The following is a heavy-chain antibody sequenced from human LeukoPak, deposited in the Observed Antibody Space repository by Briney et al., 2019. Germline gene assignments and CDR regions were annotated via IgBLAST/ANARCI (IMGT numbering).Heavy chain of an antibody. V-gene: IGHV1-18*01. CDR1: GYTFTSYG. Sequence: GASVKVSCKASGYTFTSYGISWVRQAPGQGLEWMGWISAYNDNTNYAQKLQGRVTMTTDTSTSTAYMELRSLRSDDTAVYYCARVYCSRTSCPPPFDYWGQGTLVTVSS. CDR3: ARVYCSRTSCPPPFDY. D-gene: IGHD2-2*01. J-gene: IGHJ4*02. CDR2: ISAYNDNT.